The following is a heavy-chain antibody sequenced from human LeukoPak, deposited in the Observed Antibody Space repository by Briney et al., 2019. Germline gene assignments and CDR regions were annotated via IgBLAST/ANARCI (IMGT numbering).Heavy chain of an antibody. V-gene: IGHV3-48*04. CDR1: GFTFSSYS. CDR2: ISSRSATI. CDR3: ARDLFYYDSSGYDY. D-gene: IGHD3-22*01. Sequence: GGSLRLSCAASGFTFSSYSMNWVRQAPGKGLEWVSYISSRSATIYYADSVKGRFTISRDNAKHSLYLQMNSLRAEDTAVYYCARDLFYYDSSGYDYWGQGTLVTVSS. J-gene: IGHJ4*02.